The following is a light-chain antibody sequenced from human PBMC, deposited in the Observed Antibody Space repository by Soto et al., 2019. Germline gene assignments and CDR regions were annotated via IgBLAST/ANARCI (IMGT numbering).Light chain of an antibody. Sequence: DIQMTQSPSTLSASVGDRVTITCRASQSISSWLAWYQLKPGKAPKLLIYKASSLESGVPSRFSGSGSGTEFTLTISYVQPDDSANYCCQQYSSYWAFGQGTKVEIK. V-gene: IGKV1-5*03. CDR2: KAS. CDR3: QQYSSYWA. J-gene: IGKJ1*01. CDR1: QSISSW.